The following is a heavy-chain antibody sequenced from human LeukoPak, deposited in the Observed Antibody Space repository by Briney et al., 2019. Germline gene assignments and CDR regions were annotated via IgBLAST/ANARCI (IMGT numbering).Heavy chain of an antibody. CDR1: GGSISSGSYY. J-gene: IGHJ4*02. CDR2: IYTSGST. CDR3: ARVVGYCSSTSCGFDY. Sequence: PSETLSLTCTVSGGSISSGSYYWNWIRQPAGKGLEWIGRIYTSGSTNYNPSLKSRVTISVDMSKNQFSLKLSSVTAADTAVYYCARVVGYCSSTSCGFDYWGQGTLVTVSS. D-gene: IGHD2-2*01. V-gene: IGHV4-61*02.